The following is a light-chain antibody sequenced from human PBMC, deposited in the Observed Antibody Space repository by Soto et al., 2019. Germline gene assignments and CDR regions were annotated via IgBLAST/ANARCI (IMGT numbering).Light chain of an antibody. V-gene: IGLV2-14*01. J-gene: IGLJ1*01. CDR3: SSYTSSSTRV. Sequence: QSALTQPASVSGSPGQSITISCTGTSSDVGGYNYVSWYQQHPGKAPKLMIYEVSNRPSGVSNRFSGSKSGNTASLTISGRQAEDEADYYCSSYTSSSTRVFGTGTKLTVL. CDR1: SSDVGGYNY. CDR2: EVS.